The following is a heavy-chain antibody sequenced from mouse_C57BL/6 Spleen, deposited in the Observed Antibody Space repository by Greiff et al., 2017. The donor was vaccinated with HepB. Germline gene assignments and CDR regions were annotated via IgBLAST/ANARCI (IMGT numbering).Heavy chain of an antibody. CDR1: GYTFTDYN. CDR3: ARSYCSIYWYFDV. CDR2: INPNNGGT. V-gene: IGHV1-18*01. D-gene: IGHD2-5*01. Sequence: EVQLQQSGPELVKPGASVKIPCKASGYTFTDYNMDWVKQSHGKSLEWIGDINPNNGGTIYNQKFKGKATLTVDKSSSTAYMERRSLTSEDTAVYYWARSYCSIYWYFDVWGTGTTVTVSS. J-gene: IGHJ1*03.